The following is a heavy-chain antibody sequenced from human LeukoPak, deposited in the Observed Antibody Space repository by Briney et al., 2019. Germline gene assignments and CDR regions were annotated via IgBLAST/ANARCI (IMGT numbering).Heavy chain of an antibody. CDR2: ISSSSTYI. Sequence: PGGSLRLSCAASGFTFSSYSMNWVRQAQGKGLEWVSSISSSSTYIYYADSLKGRFTISRDNAKNSLYLQMNSLRVEDTAVYYCARVVGGTSGAFDIWGQGTMVTVSS. J-gene: IGHJ3*02. V-gene: IGHV3-21*01. D-gene: IGHD1-26*01. CDR3: ARVVGGTSGAFDI. CDR1: GFTFSSYS.